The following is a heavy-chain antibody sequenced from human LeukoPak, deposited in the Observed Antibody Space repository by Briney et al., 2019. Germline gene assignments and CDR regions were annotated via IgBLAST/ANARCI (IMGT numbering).Heavy chain of an antibody. Sequence: ASVKVSCKTSGYTFTSFHVHWVRQAPGQGLEWMGWINTGNDHTRYSPKFQGRVTVAMDTSATSAYMELNSLTSEDTAVYYCARKSTNAGGGFDYWGQGTLLTVSS. CDR2: INTGNDHT. J-gene: IGHJ4*02. CDR1: GYTFTSFH. V-gene: IGHV1-3*04. D-gene: IGHD2-8*01. CDR3: ARKSTNAGGGFDY.